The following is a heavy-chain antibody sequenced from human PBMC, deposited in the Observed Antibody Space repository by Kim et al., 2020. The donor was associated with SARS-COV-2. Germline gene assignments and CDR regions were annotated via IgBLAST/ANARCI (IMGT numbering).Heavy chain of an antibody. J-gene: IGHJ4*02. V-gene: IGHV3-23*01. Sequence: GGSLRLSCAGSGFIISNYASYWVRPSQVKWLPWVSGVNCGVVNVYYAESVKGRFTSSRDNSKNTVYLHVTSLRAEDTAIYYCANFRNGFWGQGTLLTVSS. CDR1: GFIISNYA. CDR3: ANFRNGF. CDR2: VNCGVVNV.